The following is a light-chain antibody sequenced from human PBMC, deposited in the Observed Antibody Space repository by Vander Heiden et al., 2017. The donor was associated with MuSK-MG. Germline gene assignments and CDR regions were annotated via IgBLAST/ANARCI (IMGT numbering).Light chain of an antibody. V-gene: IGKV3-15*01. J-gene: IGKJ2*03. CDR1: QSVSIN. CDR2: AAS. Sequence: EVVMTQSPATLSVSPGERATLSCRASQSVSINLAWYQQKPGQAPRLLIDAASIRATGTPGRCSGSGAATDFPLTISSLQSEDFAVYYCQQYNTWPSFGQGTKLEIK. CDR3: QQYNTWPS.